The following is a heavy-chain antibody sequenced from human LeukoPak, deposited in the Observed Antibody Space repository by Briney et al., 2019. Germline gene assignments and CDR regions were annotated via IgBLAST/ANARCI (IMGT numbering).Heavy chain of an antibody. Sequence: GASVKVSCKAAVYTFTSYGISGVRQAPGQGLEWMGWISAYNGNTNYAQKLQGRVTMTTDTSTSTAYMELRSLRSDDTAVYYCARDDGYDFFDYWGQGTLVTVSS. D-gene: IGHD5-12*01. CDR2: ISAYNGNT. CDR3: ARDDGYDFFDY. J-gene: IGHJ4*02. CDR1: VYTFTSYG. V-gene: IGHV1-18*01.